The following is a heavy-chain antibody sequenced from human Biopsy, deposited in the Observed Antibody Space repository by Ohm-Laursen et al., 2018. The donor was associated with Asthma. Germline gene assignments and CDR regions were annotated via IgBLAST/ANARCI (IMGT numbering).Heavy chain of an antibody. CDR1: GFSFGDYG. CDR3: ANSADCYDNADYLDF. CDR2: INWDSGNK. Sequence: SLRLSCAASGFSFGDYGMLWVRQAPGKGLEWVSNINWDSGNKDHADSVKGRFTISRDNAKNSLYLQMQSLRPEDTDFYYCANSADCYDNADYLDFWGRGTLVTVSS. D-gene: IGHD2-21*01. J-gene: IGHJ4*01. V-gene: IGHV3-9*01.